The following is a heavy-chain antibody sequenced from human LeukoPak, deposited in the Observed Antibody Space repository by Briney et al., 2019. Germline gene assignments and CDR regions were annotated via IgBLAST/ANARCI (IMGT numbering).Heavy chain of an antibody. D-gene: IGHD3-22*01. CDR3: HYYDSSGYYQYFDY. Sequence: PGGSLRLSCAASGFTFSSYGMHWVRQAPGKGLEWVAVISYDGSNKYYADSVKGRFTISRDNSKNTLYLQMNSLRAEDTAVYYCHYYDSSGYYQYFDYWGQGTLVTVSS. J-gene: IGHJ4*02. V-gene: IGHV3-30*03. CDR1: GFTFSSYG. CDR2: ISYDGSNK.